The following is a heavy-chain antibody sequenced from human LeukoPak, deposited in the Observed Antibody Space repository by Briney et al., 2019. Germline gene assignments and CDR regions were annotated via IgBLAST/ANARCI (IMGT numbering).Heavy chain of an antibody. J-gene: IGHJ4*02. V-gene: IGHV4-59*01. CDR1: GGSISSYY. CDR2: IYYSGST. D-gene: IGHD2-21*01. Sequence: SETLSLTCTVSGGSISSYYWSWIRQPPGKGLEWIGCIYYSGSTNYNPSLRSRVTISVDTSKNQFSLKLSSVTAADTAVYYCARDRFLGGDFDYWGQGTLVTVSS. CDR3: ARDRFLGGDFDY.